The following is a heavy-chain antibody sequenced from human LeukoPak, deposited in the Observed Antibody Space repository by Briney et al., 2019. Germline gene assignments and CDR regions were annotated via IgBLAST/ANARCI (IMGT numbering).Heavy chain of an antibody. CDR2: IWYDGSNK. J-gene: IGHJ4*02. CDR3: AKDPYRASSGLVDY. Sequence: GGSLRLSCAGSGFTFSSYAMNWVRQAPGKGLEWVAVIWYDGSNKYYADSVKGRFTISRDNSKNTVYLQMNSLRAEDTAVYYCAKDPYRASSGLVDYWGQGTLVTVSS. CDR1: GFTFSSYA. V-gene: IGHV3-33*06. D-gene: IGHD5-12*01.